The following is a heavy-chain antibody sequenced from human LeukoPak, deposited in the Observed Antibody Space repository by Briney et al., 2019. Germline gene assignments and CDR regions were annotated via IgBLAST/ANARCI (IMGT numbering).Heavy chain of an antibody. J-gene: IGHJ3*02. CDR1: GFTFSSYA. CDR3: ARAGYSPVVLGGFDI. Sequence: GGSLRLSCAASGFTFSSYAMSWVRQAPGKGLEWVSAISGSGGSTYYADSVKGRFTISRDNSKNTLYLQMNSLRAEDTAVCYCARAGYSPVVLGGFDIWGQGTVVTVSS. CDR2: ISGSGGST. V-gene: IGHV3-23*01. D-gene: IGHD6-13*01.